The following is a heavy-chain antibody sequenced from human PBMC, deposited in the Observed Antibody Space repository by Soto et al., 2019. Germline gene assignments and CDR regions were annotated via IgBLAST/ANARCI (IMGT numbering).Heavy chain of an antibody. CDR3: ARGPDIVVVPAAIKGVPSWFDP. J-gene: IGHJ5*02. V-gene: IGHV1-69*06. Sequence: QVQLVQSGAEVKKPGSSVKVSCKASGGTFSSYAISWVRQAPGQGLEWMGGIIPIFGTANYAQKFQGRVTITADKSTSPAYMELSSLRSEDTAVYYCARGPDIVVVPAAIKGVPSWFDPWGQGTLVTVSS. CDR2: IIPIFGTA. D-gene: IGHD2-2*02. CDR1: GGTFSSYA.